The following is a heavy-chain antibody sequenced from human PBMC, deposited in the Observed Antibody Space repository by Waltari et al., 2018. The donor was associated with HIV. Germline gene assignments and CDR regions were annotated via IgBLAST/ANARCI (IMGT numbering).Heavy chain of an antibody. J-gene: IGHJ4*02. D-gene: IGHD4-17*01. V-gene: IGHV3-49*03. CDR3: TRGTFTVTYYFDY. CDR1: GFSFGDYA. Sequence: EVQLGESGGGFVQPGRSLRLSCATSGFSFGDYAMSWFRQAPGKGLKWVGFIRSKADGRTTQYASSVKGRFTISRDDSKSIAYMQMNSLKTEDTALYYCTRGTFTVTYYFDYWGRGTLVTVSS. CDR2: IRSKADGRTT.